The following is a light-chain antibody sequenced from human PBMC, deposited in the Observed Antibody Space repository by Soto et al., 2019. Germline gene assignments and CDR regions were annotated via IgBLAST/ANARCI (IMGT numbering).Light chain of an antibody. J-gene: IGKJ1*01. CDR1: QIVSRN. CDR2: DAS. Sequence: IVMTRSPGPRSLSPWARATLSCIASQIVSRNLAWYQQKPGQAPRLLIYDASTRATGIPDRFSGSGSETEFTLTISSLQSEDYAIYYCQQYNNWPPCTFGQGTKVDIK. CDR3: QQYNNWPPCT. V-gene: IGKV3-15*01.